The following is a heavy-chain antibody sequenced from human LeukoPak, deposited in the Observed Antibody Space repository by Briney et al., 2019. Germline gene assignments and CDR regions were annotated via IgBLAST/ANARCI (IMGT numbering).Heavy chain of an antibody. CDR2: IYYSGST. CDR1: GGSISSSSYY. Sequence: SETLSLTCTVSGGSISSSSYYWGWIRQPPGTGLEWIGSIYYSGSTYYNPSLKSRVTISVDTSKNQFSLKLSSVTAADTAVYYCARHYGDFTYYFDYWGQGTLVTVSS. V-gene: IGHV4-39*07. CDR3: ARHYGDFTYYFDY. D-gene: IGHD4-17*01. J-gene: IGHJ4*02.